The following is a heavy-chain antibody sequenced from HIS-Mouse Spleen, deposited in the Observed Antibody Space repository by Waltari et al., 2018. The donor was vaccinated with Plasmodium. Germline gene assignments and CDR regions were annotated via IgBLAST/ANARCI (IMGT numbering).Heavy chain of an antibody. Sequence: QLQLQESGPGLVKPSETLSLTCTVSGGSISSSSYYWGWIRQPPGKGLEWIGSIYYSGSTYSTPSLKSRVTISVDTSKNQFSLKLSSVTAADTAVYYCASLYCTKGVCYDAFDIWGQGTMVTVSS. V-gene: IGHV4-39*07. J-gene: IGHJ3*02. CDR3: ASLYCTKGVCYDAFDI. CDR2: IYYSGST. D-gene: IGHD2-8*01. CDR1: GGSISSSSYY.